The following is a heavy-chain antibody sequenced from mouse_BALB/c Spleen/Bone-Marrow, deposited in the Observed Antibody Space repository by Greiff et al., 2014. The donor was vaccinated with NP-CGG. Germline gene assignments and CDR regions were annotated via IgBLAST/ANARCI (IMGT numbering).Heavy chain of an antibody. CDR2: ISSGGST. D-gene: IGHD2-5*01. Sequence: EVQLMESGGGLVKPGGSLKLSCAASGFTFSGYAMSWVRQTPEKRLEWVASISSGGSTFYPDDVKGRLTISRDNARNILYLQMSSLRSENTAMYYYARGKTTILTTFYWYFDVWGAGTTVTVSS. CDR1: GFTFSGYA. J-gene: IGHJ1*01. V-gene: IGHV5-6-5*01. CDR3: ARGKTTILTTFYWYFDV.